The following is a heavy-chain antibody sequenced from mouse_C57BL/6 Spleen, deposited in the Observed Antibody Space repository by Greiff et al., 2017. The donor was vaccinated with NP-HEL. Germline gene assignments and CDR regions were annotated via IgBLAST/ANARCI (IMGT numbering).Heavy chain of an antibody. CDR2: ISYDGSN. CDR1: GYSITSGYY. V-gene: IGHV3-6*01. J-gene: IGHJ2*01. Sequence: DVKLQESGPGLVKPSQSLSLTCSVTGYSITSGYYWNWIRQFPGNKLEWMGYISYDGSNNYNPSLKNRISITRDTSKNQFFLKLNSVTTEDTATYYCASAFYYFDYWGQGTTLTVSS. CDR3: ASAFYYFDY.